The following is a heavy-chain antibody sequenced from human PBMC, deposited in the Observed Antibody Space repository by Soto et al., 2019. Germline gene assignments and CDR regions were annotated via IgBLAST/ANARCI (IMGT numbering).Heavy chain of an antibody. D-gene: IGHD3-3*01. V-gene: IGHV1-24*01. CDR1: GYTLTELS. CDR2: FDPEDGET. CDR3: ATRRTASPTYYDFWSGYPYNWFDP. Sequence: ASVKVSCKVSGYTLTELSMHWVRQAPGKGLEWMGGFDPEDGETIYAQKFQGRVTMTEDTSTDTAYMELSSLRSEDTAVYYCATRRTASPTYYDFWSGYPYNWFDPWGQGTLVTVSS. J-gene: IGHJ5*02.